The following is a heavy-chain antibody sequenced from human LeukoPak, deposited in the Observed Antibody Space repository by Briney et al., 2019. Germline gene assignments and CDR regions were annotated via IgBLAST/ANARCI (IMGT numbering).Heavy chain of an antibody. D-gene: IGHD3-16*01. CDR2: MNPNSGNT. Sequence: ASVKVSCKASGYTFTSYDINWVRQATGQGLEWMGWMNPNSGNTGYAQKFQGRVTMTRDTSISTAYMELSRLRSDDTAVYYCARGTRTFLTRYFDYWGQGTLVTVSS. J-gene: IGHJ4*02. CDR1: GYTFTSYD. V-gene: IGHV1-8*01. CDR3: ARGTRTFLTRYFDY.